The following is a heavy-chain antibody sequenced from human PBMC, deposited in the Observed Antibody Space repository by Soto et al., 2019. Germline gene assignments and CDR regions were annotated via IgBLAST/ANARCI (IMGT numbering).Heavy chain of an antibody. CDR3: ASGGAARFDS. CDR1: GFTVSSNY. D-gene: IGHD2-15*01. Sequence: EVQLVESGGGLVQPGGSLRLSCAASGFTVSSNYMTWVRQAPGKGLEWVSVIYIGGSTFYADSVKGRFTISRDNSKNTMYLQMNSLRAEDTAVYYCASGGAARFDSWGQGTLVTVSS. J-gene: IGHJ4*02. CDR2: IYIGGST. V-gene: IGHV3-66*01.